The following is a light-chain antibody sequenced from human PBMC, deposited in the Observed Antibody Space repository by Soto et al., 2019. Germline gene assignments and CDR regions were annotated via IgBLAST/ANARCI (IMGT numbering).Light chain of an antibody. CDR2: GTS. J-gene: IGKJ4*01. V-gene: IGKV3-15*01. CDR1: QSVSSSY. Sequence: EIMLTQSPATLSFSPGERATLSCRASQSVSSSYLAWYQQKPGQAPRLLIYGTSTRATGIPAGFSGGGSGTEFTLTISSLQSEDFAVYYCQQYNNWPLTFGGGTKVDNK. CDR3: QQYNNWPLT.